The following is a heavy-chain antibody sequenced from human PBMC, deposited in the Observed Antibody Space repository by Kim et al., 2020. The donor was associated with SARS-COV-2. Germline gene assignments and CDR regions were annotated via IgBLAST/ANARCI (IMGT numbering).Heavy chain of an antibody. D-gene: IGHD2-2*01. Sequence: ASGKVSCKASGYTFTSYGISWVRQAPGQGLEWMGWISAYNGNTNYAQKLQGRVTMTTDTSTSTAYMELRSLRSDDTAVYYCARDWASDIVVVPAAIQGWFDPWGQGTLVTVSS. CDR3: ARDWASDIVVVPAAIQGWFDP. J-gene: IGHJ5*02. CDR2: ISAYNGNT. V-gene: IGHV1-18*01. CDR1: GYTFTSYG.